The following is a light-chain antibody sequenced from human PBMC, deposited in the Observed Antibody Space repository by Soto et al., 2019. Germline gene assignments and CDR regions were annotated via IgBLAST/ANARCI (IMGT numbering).Light chain of an antibody. CDR1: QSVGTS. CDR3: QQYGSSPPLT. J-gene: IGKJ4*01. V-gene: IGKV3-20*01. Sequence: EIVLTQSPVTLSLSPGERGTLSCRASQSVGTSLAWYQQKPGQAPRLLIYGASNRATGIPDRFSGSGSGTDFTLTISRLEPEDFVVYYCQQYGSSPPLTFGGGTKVDIK. CDR2: GAS.